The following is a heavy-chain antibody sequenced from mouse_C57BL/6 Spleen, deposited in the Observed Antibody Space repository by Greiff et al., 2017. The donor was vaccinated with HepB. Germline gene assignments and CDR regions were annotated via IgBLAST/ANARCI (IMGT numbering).Heavy chain of an antibody. Sequence: VQLKQSGPELVKPGASVKMSCKASGYTFTDYNMHWVKQSHGKRLEWIGYINPNNGGTSYNQKFKGKATLTVNKSSSTAYMELSSLTSEDSAVYYCARWAILAYWGQGTLVTVSA. CDR3: ARWAILAY. CDR2: INPNNGGT. J-gene: IGHJ3*01. CDR1: GYTFTDYN. V-gene: IGHV1-22*01.